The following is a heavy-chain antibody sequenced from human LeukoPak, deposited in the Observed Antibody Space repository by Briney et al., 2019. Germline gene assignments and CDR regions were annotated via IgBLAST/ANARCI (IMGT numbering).Heavy chain of an antibody. CDR2: IYHSGST. J-gene: IGHJ4*02. CDR3: ARQRATIWIFDY. V-gene: IGHV4-30-2*03. D-gene: IGHD5-12*01. Sequence: SETLSLTCAVSGGSISSGGYSWSWIRQPPGKGLEWIGYIYHSGSTYYNPSLKSRVTISVDTSKNQFSLKLSSVTAADTAVYYCARQRATIWIFDYWGQGTLVTVSS. CDR1: GGSISSGGYS.